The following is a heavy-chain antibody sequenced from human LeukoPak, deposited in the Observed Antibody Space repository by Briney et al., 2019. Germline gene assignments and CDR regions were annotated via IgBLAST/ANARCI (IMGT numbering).Heavy chain of an antibody. CDR3: ARVVVVPAATHWFNP. J-gene: IGHJ5*02. D-gene: IGHD2-2*01. Sequence: ASVKVSCKASGNSFTGYYMHWVRQAPGQGLEWMGWINPNRGGTNYAQKFQGRVTMTRDTSISTAYMELSKLRSDDTAVYYCARVVVVPAATHWFNPWGQGTLVTVSS. V-gene: IGHV1-2*02. CDR2: INPNRGGT. CDR1: GNSFTGYY.